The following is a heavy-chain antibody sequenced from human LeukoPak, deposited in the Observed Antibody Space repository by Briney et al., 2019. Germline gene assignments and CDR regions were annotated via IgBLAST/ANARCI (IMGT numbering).Heavy chain of an antibody. Sequence: SVKVSCKASGFTFTSSAMQWVRQARGQRLVWIGWIVVGSGNTNYAQKFQERDTITRDMSTSTAYMELSSLRSEDTAVYYCAAGWVCSGGSCYYYFDYWGQGTLVTVSS. CDR1: GFTFTSSA. D-gene: IGHD2-15*01. J-gene: IGHJ4*02. V-gene: IGHV1-58*02. CDR3: AAGWVCSGGSCYYYFDY. CDR2: IVVGSGNT.